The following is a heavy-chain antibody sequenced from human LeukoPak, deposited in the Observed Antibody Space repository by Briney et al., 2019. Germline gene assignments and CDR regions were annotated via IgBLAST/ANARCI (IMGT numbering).Heavy chain of an antibody. Sequence: PGGSLRLSCAASGFTFSSYAMSSGRQAPGKGLEWVSAISVSGGSTYYADSVKGRFTISRDNSKNKLYLQMNSLRAEDTAVYYCAKDTGDCSGGSCSYYFDYWGQGTLVTVSS. V-gene: IGHV3-23*01. J-gene: IGHJ4*02. CDR3: AKDTGDCSGGSCSYYFDY. CDR1: GFTFSSYA. D-gene: IGHD2-15*01. CDR2: ISVSGGST.